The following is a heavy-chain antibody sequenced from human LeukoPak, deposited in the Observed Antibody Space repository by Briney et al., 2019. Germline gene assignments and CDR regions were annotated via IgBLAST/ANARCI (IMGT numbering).Heavy chain of an antibody. CDR1: GFTFSDSY. J-gene: IGHJ6*03. V-gene: IGHV3-11*04. Sequence: PGGSLRLSCAASGFTFSDSYMSWIRQAPGKGLEWVSYISSSGSTIYYADSVKGRFTISRDNAKNSLYLQMNSLRAEDTAVYYCARTPNTRDYYYMDVWGKGTTVTVSS. D-gene: IGHD1-26*01. CDR3: ARTPNTRDYYYMDV. CDR2: ISSSGSTI.